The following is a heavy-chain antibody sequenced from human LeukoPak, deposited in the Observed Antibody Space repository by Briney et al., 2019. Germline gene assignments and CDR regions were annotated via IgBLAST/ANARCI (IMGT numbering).Heavy chain of an antibody. CDR3: ARAGRWEGRPHAFDI. D-gene: IGHD1-26*01. V-gene: IGHV4-59*01. Sequence: SETLSLTCTVSGGSISSYYWSWIRQPPGKGLEWIGYIYYSGITNYNPSLKSRVIISVHTSKNQFSLKLSSVTAADTAVYYCARAGRWEGRPHAFDIWGQGTMVTVS. CDR2: IYYSGIT. CDR1: GGSISSYY. J-gene: IGHJ3*02.